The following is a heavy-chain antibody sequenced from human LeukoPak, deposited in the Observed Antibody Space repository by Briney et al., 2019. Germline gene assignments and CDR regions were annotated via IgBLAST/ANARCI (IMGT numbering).Heavy chain of an antibody. CDR1: GYTFTDYY. V-gene: IGHV1-2*02. Sequence: ASVQVSCKASGYTFTDYYMHWVRQAPGQGFEWMGWINPNDGDTNYAQKFQGRVTMTRDTSISTAHMEVSRLRSDDTAVYFCARANFLYCSSSTCLFDYWGHGSLVTVSS. CDR3: ARANFLYCSSSTCLFDY. D-gene: IGHD2-2*01. J-gene: IGHJ4*01. CDR2: INPNDGDT.